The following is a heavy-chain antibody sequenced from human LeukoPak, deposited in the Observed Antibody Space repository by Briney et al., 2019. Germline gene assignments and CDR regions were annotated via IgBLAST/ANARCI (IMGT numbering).Heavy chain of an antibody. D-gene: IGHD3-3*01. J-gene: IGHJ6*03. CDR3: ARGRFLEWLLNPTGHYYMDV. V-gene: IGHV1-18*01. CDR2: ISAYNGNT. CDR1: GYTFTSYG. Sequence: GASVKVSCKASGYTFTSYGISWVRQAPGQGLEWMGWISAYNGNTNYAQKLQGRVTMATDTSTSTAYMELRSLRSDDTAVYYCARGRFLEWLLNPTGHYYMDVWGKGTTVTVSS.